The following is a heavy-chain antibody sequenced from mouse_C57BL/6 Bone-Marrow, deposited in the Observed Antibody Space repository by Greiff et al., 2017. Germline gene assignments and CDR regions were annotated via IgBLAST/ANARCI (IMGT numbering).Heavy chain of an antibody. CDR3: ARTYCGNHWYFDV. D-gene: IGHD2-10*01. Sequence: VQLQQSGPVLVKPGASVKMSCKASGYTFTDYYMNWVKQSHGKSLEWIGVINPYNGGTSYNQKFKGKATLTVDKSSSTAYMELNSLTSEDSAVYYCARTYCGNHWYFDVWGTGTTVTVSS. J-gene: IGHJ1*03. V-gene: IGHV1-19*01. CDR2: INPYNGGT. CDR1: GYTFTDYY.